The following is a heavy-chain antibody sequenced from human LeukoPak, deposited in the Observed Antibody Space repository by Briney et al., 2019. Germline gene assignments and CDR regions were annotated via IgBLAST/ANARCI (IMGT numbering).Heavy chain of an antibody. Sequence: GESLKISCKGSGYSFTSYWIGWVRQMPGKGLEWVGIIYPDDSDTRYSPSFRDQVIISADKSISTAYLQWSNLKASDTAMYYCARHYPGGDYFIDYWGQGTLVTVSS. D-gene: IGHD4-17*01. CDR1: GYSFTSYW. J-gene: IGHJ4*02. V-gene: IGHV5-51*01. CDR3: ARHYPGGDYFIDY. CDR2: IYPDDSDT.